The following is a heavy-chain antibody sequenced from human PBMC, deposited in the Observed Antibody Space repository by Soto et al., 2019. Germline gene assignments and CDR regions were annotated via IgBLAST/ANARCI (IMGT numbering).Heavy chain of an antibody. CDR3: ARVWGSYRAPSGGAGWDP. Sequence: ASVKVSCKASGYTVTSYGISWVSAAPGHGLEWMGWISAYDGSTNYAQKFQGRVTMTTDASTSTDYLEVGSLTSDDTAVYYCARVWGSYRAPSGGAGWDPWGQGTLVTVSS. V-gene: IGHV1-18*04. CDR2: ISAYDGST. D-gene: IGHD3-16*02. CDR1: GYTVTSYG. J-gene: IGHJ5*02.